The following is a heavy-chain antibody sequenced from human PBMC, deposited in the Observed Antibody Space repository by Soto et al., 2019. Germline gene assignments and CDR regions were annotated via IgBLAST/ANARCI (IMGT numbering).Heavy chain of an antibody. Sequence: EVQLVESGGGLVQPGGSLRLSCAASGFRFSANGRSGARQAPGKGRRWVANIHGDGGKIYYVDSVKGRFTISRDNAKRSLYLQMNSLRAEDTAVYYCARDFYGGYTYGPGDYWGQGALVAVSS. CDR2: IHGDGGKI. V-gene: IGHV3-7*01. D-gene: IGHD5-18*01. CDR1: GFRFSANG. CDR3: ARDFYGGYTYGPGDY. J-gene: IGHJ4*02.